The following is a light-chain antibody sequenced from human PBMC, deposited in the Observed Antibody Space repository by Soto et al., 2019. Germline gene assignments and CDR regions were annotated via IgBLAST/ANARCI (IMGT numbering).Light chain of an antibody. CDR3: QTDVPSPFT. J-gene: IGKJ3*01. CDR2: GAS. CDR1: ERISSNF. V-gene: IGKV3-20*01. Sequence: VLTQSPGTLSLSPGERATLSCRASERISSNFLAWYQQRPGQAPRLLIYGASTRASGIPDRFSGSGSGTDFALTLSRLEPEDFAVYYCQTDVPSPFTFGPGTTVEIK.